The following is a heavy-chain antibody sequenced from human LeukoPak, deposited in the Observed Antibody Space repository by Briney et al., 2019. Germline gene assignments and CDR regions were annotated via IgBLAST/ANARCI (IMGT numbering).Heavy chain of an antibody. Sequence: GASVKVSCKASGYTFTGYCMHWVRQAPGQGLEWMGWINPNSGGTNYAQKFQGRVTMTRDTSISTAYMELSRLRSDDTAMYYCATYSSSWYYFDYWGQGTLVTVSS. D-gene: IGHD6-13*01. CDR1: GYTFTGYC. J-gene: IGHJ4*02. CDR3: ATYSSSWYYFDY. V-gene: IGHV1-2*02. CDR2: INPNSGGT.